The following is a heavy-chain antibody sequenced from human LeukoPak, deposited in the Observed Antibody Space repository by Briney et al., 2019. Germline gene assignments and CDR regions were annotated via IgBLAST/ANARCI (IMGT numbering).Heavy chain of an antibody. J-gene: IGHJ1*01. Sequence: SETLSLTCTVSGGSISSSSYYWGWIRQPPGKGLEWIGSIYYSGSTYYNPSLKSRVTISVDTSKNQFSLKLSSVTAADTAVYYCSDWWGSDWGQGTLVTVSS. V-gene: IGHV4-39*01. CDR1: GGSISSSSYY. CDR2: IYYSGST. D-gene: IGHD6-19*01. CDR3: SDWWGSD.